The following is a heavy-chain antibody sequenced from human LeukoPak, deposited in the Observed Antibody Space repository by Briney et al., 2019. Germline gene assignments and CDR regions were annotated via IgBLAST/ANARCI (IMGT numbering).Heavy chain of an antibody. CDR2: ITSSSTTI. Sequence: GGSLRLSCAASGFTFSSYGMNWVRQAPGKGLEWVSYITSSSTTIYYADSVKGRFTISRDNAKNSLFLQMNSLRDEDTAIYYCARELIGPVDYWGQGTLVTVSS. D-gene: IGHD2-2*01. CDR3: ARELIGPVDY. CDR1: GFTFSSYG. V-gene: IGHV3-48*02. J-gene: IGHJ4*02.